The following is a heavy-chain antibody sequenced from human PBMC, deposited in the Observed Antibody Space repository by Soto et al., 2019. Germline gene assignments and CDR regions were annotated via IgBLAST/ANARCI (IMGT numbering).Heavy chain of an antibody. J-gene: IGHJ4*02. V-gene: IGHV3-30*18. CDR1: GFTFSSYG. D-gene: IGHD6-19*01. CDR2: ISYDGSNK. Sequence: QVQLVESGGGVVQPGRSLRLSCAASGFTFSSYGMHWVRQAPGKGLEWVAVISYDGSNKYYADSVKGRFTISRDNSKSTLYLQMNSLRAEDTAVYYCAKGRAGSGWYYFDYWGQGTLVTVSS. CDR3: AKGRAGSGWYYFDY.